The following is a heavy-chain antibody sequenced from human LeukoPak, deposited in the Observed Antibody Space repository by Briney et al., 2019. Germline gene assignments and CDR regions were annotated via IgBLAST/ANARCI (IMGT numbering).Heavy chain of an antibody. D-gene: IGHD6-19*01. CDR1: GFTFSSCS. J-gene: IGHJ5*02. V-gene: IGHV3-21*01. Sequence: GGSLRLSCAASGFTFSSCSMNWVRQAPRKGLEWVSSFCSSSSYIYYADSVKGRFTISRDNAKNSLYLQMNSLRAEDTAVYYCARAPQWLVNWFDPWGQGTLVTVSS. CDR2: FCSSSSYI. CDR3: ARAPQWLVNWFDP.